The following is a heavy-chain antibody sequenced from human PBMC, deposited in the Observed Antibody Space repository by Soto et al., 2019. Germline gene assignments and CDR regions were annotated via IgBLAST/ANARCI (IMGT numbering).Heavy chain of an antibody. J-gene: IGHJ4*02. Sequence: ASVKVSCKASGGTFSSYAISWVRQAPGQGLEWMGGIIPIFGTANYAQKFQGRVTITADESTSTAYMELSSLRSEDTAVYYCARDMSSSGCFDYWGQGTLVTVSS. V-gene: IGHV1-69*13. CDR1: GGTFSSYA. CDR2: IIPIFGTA. CDR3: ARDMSSSGCFDY. D-gene: IGHD6-19*01.